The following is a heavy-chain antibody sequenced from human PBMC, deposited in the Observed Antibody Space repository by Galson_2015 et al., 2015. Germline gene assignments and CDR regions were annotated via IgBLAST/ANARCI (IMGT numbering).Heavy chain of an antibody. CDR1: GYTLTEFS. D-gene: IGHD3-3*01. CDR3: ATAFWSGYYGMDV. Sequence: SVKVSCKVSGYTLTEFSMHWVRQAPGKGLEWMGGFDPEDGETIYAQKFQGRVTMTEDTSTDTAYMELSSLRSEDTAVYYCATAFWSGYYGMDVWGQGTTVTVSS. V-gene: IGHV1-24*01. J-gene: IGHJ6*02. CDR2: FDPEDGET.